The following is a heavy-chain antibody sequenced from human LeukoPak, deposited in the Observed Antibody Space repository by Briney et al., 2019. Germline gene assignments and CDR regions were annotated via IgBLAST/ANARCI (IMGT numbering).Heavy chain of an antibody. J-gene: IGHJ4*02. CDR3: ARGSHYYGSGSSSDFDY. CDR2: INAGNGNT. Sequence: GASVTVSCQASGYTFTSYSMHWVRQAPGQRLEWMGWINAGNGNTRYSQKFQGRVTITRDTSASTAYMELSSLRSEDTAVYYCARGSHYYGSGSSSDFDYWGQGTLVTVSS. CDR1: GYTFTSYS. D-gene: IGHD3-10*01. V-gene: IGHV1-3*01.